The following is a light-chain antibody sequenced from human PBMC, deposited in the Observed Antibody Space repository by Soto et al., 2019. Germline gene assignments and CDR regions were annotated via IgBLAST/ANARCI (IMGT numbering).Light chain of an antibody. J-gene: IGKJ3*01. CDR1: QRISTY. Sequence: DIQMTQSPSSLSASVGDRVTITCRASQRISTYLNWYQQKPGKAPKLLIYGASSLQSGVPSRFSGSGSGTHVTLTISSLQPEDFATYYCQQSYSTPSTFGPGTKVDI. CDR3: QQSYSTPST. CDR2: GAS. V-gene: IGKV1-39*01.